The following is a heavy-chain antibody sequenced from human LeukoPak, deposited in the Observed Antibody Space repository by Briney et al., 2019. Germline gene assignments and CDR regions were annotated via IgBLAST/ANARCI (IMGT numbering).Heavy chain of an antibody. Sequence: PGRSLRLSCAASGFTFSSYGMHWVRQAPGKGLEWVAVISYDGSNKYYADSVKGRFTISRDNSKNTLYLQMNCLRAEDTAVYYCAKSQLITMVRGVDYWGQGTLVTVSS. V-gene: IGHV3-30*18. CDR1: GFTFSSYG. D-gene: IGHD3-10*01. CDR3: AKSQLITMVRGVDY. J-gene: IGHJ4*02. CDR2: ISYDGSNK.